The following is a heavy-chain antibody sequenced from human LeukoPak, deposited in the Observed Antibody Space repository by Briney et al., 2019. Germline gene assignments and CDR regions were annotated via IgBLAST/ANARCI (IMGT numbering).Heavy chain of an antibody. V-gene: IGHV3-66*01. J-gene: IGHJ4*02. Sequence: GGSLRLSCAASGFTVRDNYMTWVRQAPGKGLEWVSVIYTGVTTYYADSVRGRFTFSRDNSKNTLYLQMSSLRVEDTAVYYCARVAPRPFDIWGQEALVTVSS. CDR2: IYTGVTT. CDR1: GFTVRDNY. CDR3: ARVAPRPFDI.